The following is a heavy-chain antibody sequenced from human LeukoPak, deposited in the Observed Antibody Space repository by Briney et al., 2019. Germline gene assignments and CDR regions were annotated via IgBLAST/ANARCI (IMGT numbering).Heavy chain of an antibody. CDR1: GFTFNTHG. J-gene: IGHJ6*02. CDR3: AKVRSSGWHEPYHFYGMDV. Sequence: GGSLRLSCTASGFTFNTHGMHWVRQVPGKGLEWVTLISPDGSNKYYADSVKGRFTISRDNSKSTVYLQVSSLKTEDTATYYCAKVRSSGWHEPYHFYGMDVWGQGTTVIVSS. D-gene: IGHD6-19*01. V-gene: IGHV3-30*18. CDR2: ISPDGSNK.